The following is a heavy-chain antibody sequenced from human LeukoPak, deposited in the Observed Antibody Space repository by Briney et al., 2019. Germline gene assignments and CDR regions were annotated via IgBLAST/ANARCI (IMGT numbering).Heavy chain of an antibody. CDR3: ARGLYYDFWSGYSGFDY. CDR1: GFTFSSYA. D-gene: IGHD3-3*01. V-gene: IGHV3-30*01. CDR2: ISYDGSNK. Sequence: PGGSLRPPCAASGFTFSSYAMHWVRQAPGKGLEWVAVISYDGSNKYYADSVKGRFTISRDNSKNTLYLQMNSLRAEDTAVYYCARGLYYDFWSGYSGFDYWGQGTLVTVSS. J-gene: IGHJ4*02.